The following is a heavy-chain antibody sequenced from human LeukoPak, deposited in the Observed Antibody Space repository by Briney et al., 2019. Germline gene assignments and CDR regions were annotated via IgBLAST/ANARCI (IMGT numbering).Heavy chain of an antibody. CDR1: GFTFSSYT. D-gene: IGHD2-2*01. Sequence: KPGGSLRLSCAASGFTFSSYTMNWVRQAPGKGLDWVSSISSSSGYIYHADSVKGRFTISRDNAKNSLYLQMNSLRAEDTAVYYCARGRYDVAVPAAVGRLFDYWGQGTLVTVSS. V-gene: IGHV3-21*01. J-gene: IGHJ4*02. CDR3: ARGRYDVAVPAAVGRLFDY. CDR2: ISSSSGYI.